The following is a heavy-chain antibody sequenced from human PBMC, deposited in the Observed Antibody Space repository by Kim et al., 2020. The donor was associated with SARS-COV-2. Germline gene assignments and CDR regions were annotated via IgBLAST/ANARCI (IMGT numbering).Heavy chain of an antibody. CDR3: ARGVTIFGVVLEWFDP. V-gene: IGHV4-34*01. Sequence: SETLSLTCAVYGGSFSGYYWSWIRQPPGKGLEWIGEINHSGSTNYNPSLKSRVTISVDTSKNQFSLKLSSVTAADTAVYYCARGVTIFGVVLEWFDPWGQGTLVTVSS. CDR2: INHSGST. J-gene: IGHJ5*02. CDR1: GGSFSGYY. D-gene: IGHD3-3*01.